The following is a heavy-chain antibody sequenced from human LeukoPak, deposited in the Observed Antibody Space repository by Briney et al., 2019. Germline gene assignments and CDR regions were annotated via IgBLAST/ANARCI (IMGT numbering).Heavy chain of an antibody. D-gene: IGHD1-26*01. V-gene: IGHV3-48*03. CDR2: ISSSGSTI. CDR1: GFTFSSYE. CDR3: AGAALIVGAKNNAFDI. Sequence: AGGSLRLSCAASGFTFSSYEMNWVRQAPGKGLEWVSYISSSGSTIYYADSVKGRFTISRDNAKNSLYLQMNSLRAEDTAVYYCAGAALIVGAKNNAFDIWGQGTMVTVSS. J-gene: IGHJ3*02.